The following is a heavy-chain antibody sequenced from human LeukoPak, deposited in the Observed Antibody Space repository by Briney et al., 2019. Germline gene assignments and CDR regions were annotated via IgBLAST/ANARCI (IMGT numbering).Heavy chain of an antibody. CDR1: GGTFSSYA. CDR3: ARSDAITMIVVVTFYYYYGMDV. D-gene: IGHD3-22*01. V-gene: IGHV1-8*02. J-gene: IGHJ6*02. Sequence: ALVKVSCKASGGTFSSYAISWVRQATGQGLEWMGWMNPNSGNTGYAQKFQGRVTMTRNTSISTAYMELSSLRSEDTAVYYCARSDAITMIVVVTFYYYYGMDVWGQGTTVTVSS. CDR2: MNPNSGNT.